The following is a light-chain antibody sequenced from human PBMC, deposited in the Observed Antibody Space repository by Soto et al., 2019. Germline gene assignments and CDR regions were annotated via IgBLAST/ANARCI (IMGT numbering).Light chain of an antibody. Sequence: EIVMTQSPATLSVSPGGRSTLSFRASQSISDTLAWYQQKPGQAPRLLIYDASHRATGIPVRFSGSGSESDFTLTISSLEPEDFAVYYCQQRSYPITFGQGTRLEIK. CDR2: DAS. V-gene: IGKV3-11*01. J-gene: IGKJ5*01. CDR1: QSISDT. CDR3: QQRSYPIT.